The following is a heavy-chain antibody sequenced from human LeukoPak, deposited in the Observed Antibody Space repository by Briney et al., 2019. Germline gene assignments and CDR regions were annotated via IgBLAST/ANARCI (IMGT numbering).Heavy chain of an antibody. CDR1: GFIFSSYG. Sequence: GGSLRLSCAASGFIFSSYGMHWVRQAPGRGLEWVAVIWFGGENKYYADSVKGRFTISRDNSKNTLYLQMNRLRAEDTAVYYCAREGGEENWGQGTLVTVSS. CDR2: IWFGGENK. CDR3: AREGGEEN. V-gene: IGHV3-33*01. D-gene: IGHD3-16*01. J-gene: IGHJ4*02.